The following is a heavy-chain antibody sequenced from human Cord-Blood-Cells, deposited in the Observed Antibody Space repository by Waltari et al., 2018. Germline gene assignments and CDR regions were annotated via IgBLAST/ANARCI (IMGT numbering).Heavy chain of an antibody. V-gene: IGHV1-46*01. CDR2: INPSGGST. CDR1: GYTFTSYY. Sequence: QVQLVQSGAEVKKPGASVKVSCKASGYTFTSYYMPWVRQAPGQGLEWMGIINPSGGSTSYAQKFQGRVTMTRDTSTSTVYMELSSLRSEDTAVYYCARDRLTYSSGWYGDFQHWGQGTLVTVSS. J-gene: IGHJ1*01. CDR3: ARDRLTYSSGWYGDFQH. D-gene: IGHD6-19*01.